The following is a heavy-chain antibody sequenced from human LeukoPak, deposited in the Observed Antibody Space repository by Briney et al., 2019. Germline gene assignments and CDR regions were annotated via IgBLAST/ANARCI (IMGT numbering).Heavy chain of an antibody. CDR3: ARDDYGDYFDY. V-gene: IGHV4-59*02. CDR2: IYYSGST. CDR1: GGSVSSYY. J-gene: IGHJ4*02. Sequence: SETLSLTCTVSGGSVSSYYWSWIRQPPGKGLEWIGYIYYSGSTNYNPSLKSRVTISVDTSKNQFSLKLSSVTAADTAVYYCARDDYGDYFDYWGQGTLVTVSS. D-gene: IGHD4-17*01.